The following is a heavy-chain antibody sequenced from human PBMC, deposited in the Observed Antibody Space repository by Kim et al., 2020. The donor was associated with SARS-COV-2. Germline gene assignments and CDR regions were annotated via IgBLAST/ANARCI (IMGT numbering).Heavy chain of an antibody. CDR2: INTDGGST. Sequence: GWSLRLSCAASGFTFSSYWMHWVRQAPGKGLVWVSFINTDGGSTGYADSVKGRFTISRDNAKNTLYLQMNSLRAEDTAVYYCASAPPRVNNWFDPWGQGTLVTVSS. J-gene: IGHJ5*02. V-gene: IGHV3-74*01. CDR3: ASAPPRVNNWFDP. CDR1: GFTFSSYW.